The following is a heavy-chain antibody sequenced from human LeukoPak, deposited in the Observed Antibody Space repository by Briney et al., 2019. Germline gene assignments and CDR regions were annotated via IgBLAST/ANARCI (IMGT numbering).Heavy chain of an antibody. CDR2: ISGSGGST. Sequence: GGSLRLSCAASGFTFSSYAMSWVRQAPGKGLEWVSAISGSGGSTYYADSVKGRFTISRDNSKNTLYLQMNSLRAEDTAVYYCARNYDFWSGLSIDYYYYYMDVWGKGTTVTVSS. CDR3: ARNYDFWSGLSIDYYYYYMDV. CDR1: GFTFSSYA. J-gene: IGHJ6*03. V-gene: IGHV3-23*01. D-gene: IGHD3-3*01.